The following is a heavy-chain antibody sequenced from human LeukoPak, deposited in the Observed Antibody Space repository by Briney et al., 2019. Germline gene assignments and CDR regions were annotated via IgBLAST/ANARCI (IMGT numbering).Heavy chain of an antibody. CDR2: ISAYNGNT. J-gene: IGHJ4*02. D-gene: IGHD1-7*01. Sequence: ASVKVSCKASGYTFTSYGISWVRQAPGQGLEWMGWISAYNGNTNYAQKLQGRVTMTTDPSTSTAYMELRSLRSDDTAVYYCARGVRTTGTTGFDYWGQGTLVTVSS. CDR3: ARGVRTTGTTGFDY. V-gene: IGHV1-18*01. CDR1: GYTFTSYG.